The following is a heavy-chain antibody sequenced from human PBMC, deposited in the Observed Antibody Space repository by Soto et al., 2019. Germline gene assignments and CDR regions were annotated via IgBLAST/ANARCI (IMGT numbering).Heavy chain of an antibody. Sequence: SETLSLTCAVYGGSFSGYYWSWIRQPPGKGLEWIGEINHSGSTNYNPSLKSRVTISVDTSKNQFSLKLSSVTAADTAVYYCARSRNDYGDPMDTFDIWGQGTMVTVS. CDR3: ARSRNDYGDPMDTFDI. J-gene: IGHJ3*02. CDR1: GGSFSGYY. CDR2: INHSGST. D-gene: IGHD4-17*01. V-gene: IGHV4-34*01.